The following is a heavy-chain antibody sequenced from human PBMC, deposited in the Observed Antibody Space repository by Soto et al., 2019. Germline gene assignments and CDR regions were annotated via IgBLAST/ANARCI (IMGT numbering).Heavy chain of an antibody. V-gene: IGHV2-70*01. CDR3: ARTRQCIEAAGIPWFDP. J-gene: IGHJ5*02. Sequence: ESGPTLGNPTQTLTLTCTFSGFSLSTSGMCVSWIRQPPGKALEWLALIDWDDDKYYSTFLKTRLTISKDTSKNQVVLKMTNMDPVDTVTYYCARTRQCIEAAGIPWFDPWGQGTLVTSPQ. CDR1: GFSLSTSGMC. D-gene: IGHD6-13*01. CDR2: IDWDDDK.